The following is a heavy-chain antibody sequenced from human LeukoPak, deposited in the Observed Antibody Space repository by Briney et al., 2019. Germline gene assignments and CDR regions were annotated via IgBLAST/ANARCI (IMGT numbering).Heavy chain of an antibody. V-gene: IGHV1-2*02. J-gene: IGHJ4*02. D-gene: IGHD4-4*01. CDR1: GYTFTGYY. CDR2: INSDSGGT. Sequence: ASVKVSCKASGYTFTGYYMHWVRQAPGQGLEWMGWINSDSGGTNYAQKFQGRVTMTRDTSISTAYMELSSLTSDDTAVYYCAIEEMATITGSFDNWGQGTLVTVSS. CDR3: AIEEMATITGSFDN.